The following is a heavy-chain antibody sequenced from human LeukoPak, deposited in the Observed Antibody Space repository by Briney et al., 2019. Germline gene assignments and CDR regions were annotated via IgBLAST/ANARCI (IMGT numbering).Heavy chain of an antibody. Sequence: PSETLSLTCTVSGGSISSHYWSWIRQPPGKGLEWIGYIYYSGSTNYNPSLKSRVTISVDTSKNQFSLKLSSVTAADTAVYYCARDLLSSDFDYWSQGTLVTVSS. V-gene: IGHV4-59*11. CDR2: IYYSGST. J-gene: IGHJ4*02. CDR1: GGSISSHY. CDR3: ARDLLSSDFDY. D-gene: IGHD3-10*02.